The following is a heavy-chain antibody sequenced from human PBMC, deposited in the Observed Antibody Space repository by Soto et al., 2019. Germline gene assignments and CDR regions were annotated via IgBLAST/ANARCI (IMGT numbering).Heavy chain of an antibody. Sequence: QVQLQESGPGLVRPSETLSLTCTVSGASITTYSWNWIRQSPGKGLEWIGNVFYSVSSDSAPSLKSRVTVSVDTSKNQVSLRLRSVTAADTAVYYCARRGRQYSPFLSRPQVVGAFEIWGQGTPVTVSS. CDR1: GASITTYS. D-gene: IGHD2-15*01. CDR2: VFYSVSS. J-gene: IGHJ3*02. CDR3: ARRGRQYSPFLSRPQVVGAFEI. V-gene: IGHV4-59*01.